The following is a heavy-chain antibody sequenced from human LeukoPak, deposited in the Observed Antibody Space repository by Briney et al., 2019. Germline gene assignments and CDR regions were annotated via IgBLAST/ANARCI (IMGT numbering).Heavy chain of an antibody. J-gene: IGHJ4*02. V-gene: IGHV3-30*04. Sequence: GGSLRLSCEASGFIFSSFAMQWVRQDPGKGLEWVAVISYDGSNKYYADSVKGRFTISRDNSKNTLYLQMNSLRAEDTAVYYCARVGRGYSFNVYYFDYWGQGTLVTVSS. D-gene: IGHD5-18*01. CDR3: ARVGRGYSFNVYYFDY. CDR1: GFIFSSFA. CDR2: ISYDGSNK.